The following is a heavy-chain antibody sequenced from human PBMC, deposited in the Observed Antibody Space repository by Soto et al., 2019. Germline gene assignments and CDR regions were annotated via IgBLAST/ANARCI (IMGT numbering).Heavy chain of an antibody. J-gene: IGHJ3*02. Sequence: EVQLVESGGGLVKPGGSLRLSCAASGFTFSSYSMNWVRQAPGKGLEWVSSISSSSSYIYYADSVKGRFTISRDNAKNSLYLQMNSLRAEDTAVYYCARQWDGRRWPHDAFDIWGQGTMVTVSS. CDR3: ARQWDGRRWPHDAFDI. CDR2: ISSSSSYI. V-gene: IGHV3-21*01. CDR1: GFTFSSYS. D-gene: IGHD1-26*01.